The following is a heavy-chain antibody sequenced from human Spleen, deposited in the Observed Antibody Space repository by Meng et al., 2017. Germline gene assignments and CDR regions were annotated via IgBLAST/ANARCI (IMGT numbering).Heavy chain of an antibody. J-gene: IGHJ6*02. CDR3: ARGVLGVIHY. Sequence: LRLSCTVTGGSISSGSYYWSWIRQPAGKGLEWIGRIYTSGSTNYNPSLKSRVTISVDTSKNQFSLKLSYVTAADTAVYYCARGVLGVIHYWGHGTTVTVSS. D-gene: IGHD3-10*01. CDR2: IYTSGST. CDR1: GGSISSGSYY. V-gene: IGHV4-61*02.